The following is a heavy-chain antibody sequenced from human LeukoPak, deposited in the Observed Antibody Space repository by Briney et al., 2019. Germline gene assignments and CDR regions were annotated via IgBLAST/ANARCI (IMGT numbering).Heavy chain of an antibody. CDR2: IIPIFGIA. Sequence: SVKVSCKASGGTFSSYAISWVRQAPGQGLEWMGRIIPIFGIANYAQKFQGRVTITADKSTSTAYMELSSLRSEDTAVYYCARALYNWNHAPYYYYGMDVWGKGTTVTVSS. D-gene: IGHD1-14*01. J-gene: IGHJ6*04. CDR3: ARALYNWNHAPYYYYGMDV. CDR1: GGTFSSYA. V-gene: IGHV1-69*04.